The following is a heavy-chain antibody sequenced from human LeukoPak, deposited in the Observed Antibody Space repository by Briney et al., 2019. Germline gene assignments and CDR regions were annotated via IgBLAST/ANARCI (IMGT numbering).Heavy chain of an antibody. D-gene: IGHD6-6*01. CDR1: GGSISSSSYY. J-gene: IGHJ3*02. V-gene: IGHV4-39*01. CDR3: ASPEPGSIAARLGHDAFDI. CDR2: IYYSGST. Sequence: PSETLSLTCTVSGGSISSSSYYWGWIRQPPGKGLEWIGSIYYSGSTYYNPSLKSRVTISVDTSKNQFSLKLSSVTAADTAVYYCASPEPGSIAARLGHDAFDIWGQGTMVTVSS.